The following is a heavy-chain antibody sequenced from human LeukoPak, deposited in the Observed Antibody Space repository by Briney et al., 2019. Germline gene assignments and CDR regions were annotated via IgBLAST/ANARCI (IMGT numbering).Heavy chain of an antibody. J-gene: IGHJ4*02. CDR3: VKTYSRESGYDFFFHY. V-gene: IGHV3-30*18. Sequence: GGSLRLSCAASGFTFSSYGMHWVRQAPGKVLDWVSAISYDGKNIHYADSVKGRFTISRDNSRNTVYLQMNSLRVEDTAVYYCVKTYSRESGYDFFFHYWGQGTRVTVSS. CDR1: GFTFSSYG. CDR2: ISYDGKNI. D-gene: IGHD5-12*01.